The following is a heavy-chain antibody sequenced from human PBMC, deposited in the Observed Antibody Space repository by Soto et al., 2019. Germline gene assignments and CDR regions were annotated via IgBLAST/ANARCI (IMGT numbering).Heavy chain of an antibody. D-gene: IGHD1-26*01. J-gene: IGHJ5*02. CDR1: GFTFSTYW. CDR3: AKAWEVNWFDP. V-gene: IGHV3-74*01. CDR2: INSDGSST. Sequence: GGSLRLSCEASGFTFSTYWMHWVRQAPEKGLVWVSRINSDGSSTSYADSVKGRFTISRDNAKNTLYLQMNSLRAAYTSVYYCAKAWEVNWFDPWGQGTLVTVSS.